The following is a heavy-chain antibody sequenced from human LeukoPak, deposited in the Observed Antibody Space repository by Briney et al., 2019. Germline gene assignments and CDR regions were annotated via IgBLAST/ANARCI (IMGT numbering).Heavy chain of an antibody. V-gene: IGHV3-9*01. J-gene: IGHJ4*02. CDR1: GFTFDDYA. CDR2: ISWNSGSI. Sequence: HAGGSLRLSCAASGFTFDDYAMHWVGQAPGRGLEWVSGISWNSGSIGYADSVKGRFTISRDNAKNSLYLQMNSLRAEDTALYYCAKEGGGCSSTSCYTTYFDYWGQGTLVTVSS. D-gene: IGHD2-2*02. CDR3: AKEGGGCSSTSCYTTYFDY.